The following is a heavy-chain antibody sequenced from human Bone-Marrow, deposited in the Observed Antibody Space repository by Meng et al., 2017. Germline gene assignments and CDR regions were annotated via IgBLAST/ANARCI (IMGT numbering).Heavy chain of an antibody. CDR3: ARVFRKLLDY. CDR2: IYYSGST. V-gene: IGHV4-39*07. Sequence: SETLSLTCTVSGGSISSYYWGWIRQPPGKGLEWIGSIYYSGSTYYNPSLKSRVTISVDTSKNQFSLKLSSVTAADTAVYYCARVFRKLLDYWGQGTLVTVSS. D-gene: IGHD1-26*01. CDR1: GGSISSYY. J-gene: IGHJ4*02.